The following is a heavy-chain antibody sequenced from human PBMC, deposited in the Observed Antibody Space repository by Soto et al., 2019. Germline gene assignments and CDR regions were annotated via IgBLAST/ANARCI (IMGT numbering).Heavy chain of an antibody. CDR3: ARGKYSGYYFDY. V-gene: IGHV4-34*01. J-gene: IGHJ4*02. CDR1: GGSFSGYY. Sequence: PSESLRLTCAVYGGSFSGYYWSWIRQPPGKGLEWIGEINHSGSTNYNPSLKSRVTISVDTSKNQFSLKLSSVTAADTAVYYCARGKYSGYYFDYWGQGTLVTVS. D-gene: IGHD5-12*01. CDR2: INHSGST.